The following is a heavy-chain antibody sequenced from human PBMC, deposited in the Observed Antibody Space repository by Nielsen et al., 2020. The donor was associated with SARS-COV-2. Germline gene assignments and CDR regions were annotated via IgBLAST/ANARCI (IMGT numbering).Heavy chain of an antibody. J-gene: IGHJ4*02. Sequence: GESLKISCAASGLIFSSSWMVWVRQAPGKGLEWVANINEDGSVVNYVDSVKGRFTISRDNAGKSLYLQMNSLRAEDTAVYYCARDAAYSRFDYWCQGTLVTV. CDR2: INEDGSVV. CDR3: ARDAAYSRFDY. CDR1: GLIFSSSW. V-gene: IGHV3-7*05. D-gene: IGHD4-11*01.